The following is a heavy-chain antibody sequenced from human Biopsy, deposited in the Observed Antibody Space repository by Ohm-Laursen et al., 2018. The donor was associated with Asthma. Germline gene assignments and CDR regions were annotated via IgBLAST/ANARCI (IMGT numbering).Heavy chain of an antibody. J-gene: IGHJ4*02. Sequence: SLRLSCAASGFAVSRDYMFWVCQPPGKGLEWVSGISWNSATIGYADSVEGRFTISRDNAKNSVFLHMDSLRPEDTAFYYCAKVRSDWVITESFDYWGQGVLVTVSS. CDR3: AKVRSDWVITESFDY. V-gene: IGHV3-9*01. D-gene: IGHD3-22*01. CDR1: GFAVSRDY. CDR2: ISWNSATI.